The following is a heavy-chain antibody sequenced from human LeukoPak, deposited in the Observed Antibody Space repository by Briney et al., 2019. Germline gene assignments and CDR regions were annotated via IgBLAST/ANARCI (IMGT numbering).Heavy chain of an antibody. V-gene: IGHV3-7*03. CDR3: AISVEMATIGDH. CDR2: IRQDGSEK. J-gene: IGHJ4*02. CDR1: GFTFSDYW. Sequence: GGSLRLSCAVSGFTFSDYWMTWVRQAPGKGLQWVANIRQDGSEKYYVDSVKGRFTISRDNAKNSLYLQMNSPTAEDTAVYYCAISVEMATIGDHWGQGILVTVS. D-gene: IGHD5-24*01.